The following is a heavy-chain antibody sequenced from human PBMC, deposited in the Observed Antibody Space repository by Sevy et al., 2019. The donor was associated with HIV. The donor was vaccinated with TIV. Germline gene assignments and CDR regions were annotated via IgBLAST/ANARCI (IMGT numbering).Heavy chain of an antibody. Sequence: ASVKVSCKASGYTFTSYGISWVRQAPGQGLEWMGWISAYNGNTNYAQKLQGRVTITTDTSTSTAYMELRSLRSDDTAGYYCANVGMYSCYDLREVNYYYYCIDVWGQGTTVTVSS. J-gene: IGHJ6*02. V-gene: IGHV1-18*01. CDR3: ANVGMYSCYDLREVNYYYYCIDV. CDR1: GYTFTSYG. D-gene: IGHD5-12*01. CDR2: ISAYNGNT.